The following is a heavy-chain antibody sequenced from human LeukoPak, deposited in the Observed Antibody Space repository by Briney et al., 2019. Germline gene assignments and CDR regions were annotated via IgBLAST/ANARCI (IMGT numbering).Heavy chain of an antibody. J-gene: IGHJ4*02. D-gene: IGHD5-24*01. CDR3: ARSWGGRWLQPYYFDY. CDR2: MYYSGST. Sequence: PSQTLSLTCTDSGGSISSGGYYWSWIRQHPGGGLQWIGYMYYSGSTYYNPSLKSRVTISVDTSKNQFSLKLSSVTAADTAVYYCARSWGGRWLQPYYFDYWGQGTLVTVSS. V-gene: IGHV4-31*03. CDR1: GGSISSGGYY.